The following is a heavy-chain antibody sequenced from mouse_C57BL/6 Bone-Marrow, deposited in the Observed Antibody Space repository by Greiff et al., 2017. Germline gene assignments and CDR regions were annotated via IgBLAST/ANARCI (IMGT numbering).Heavy chain of an antibody. V-gene: IGHV1-20*01. CDR2: INPYNGDT. J-gene: IGHJ2*01. CDR1: GYSFTGYF. CDR3: ARDRPSGSSPYYFDY. Sequence: EVKLVESGPELVKPGDSVKISCKASGYSFTGYFMNWVMQSHGKSLEWIGRINPYNGDTFYNQKFKGKATLTVNKSSSTAHMELRSLTSADSAVYYCARDRPSGSSPYYFDYWGQGTTLTVSS. D-gene: IGHD1-1*01.